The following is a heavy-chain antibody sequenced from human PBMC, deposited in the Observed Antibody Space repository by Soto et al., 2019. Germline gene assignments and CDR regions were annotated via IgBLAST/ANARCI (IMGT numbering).Heavy chain of an antibody. D-gene: IGHD1-1*01. CDR1: GFTFSSYW. J-gene: IGHJ6*02. V-gene: IGHV3-7*01. CDR3: TRDFQGPLDYGMDV. Sequence: GGSLRLSCADSGFTFSSYWMIWVRQAPGKGLEWVANVKYDGSQTYYVGSVKGRFTISRDNAKNSLYLQMNSLRAEDTAVYYCTRDFQGPLDYGMDVWGQGTTVTVSS. CDR2: VKYDGSQT.